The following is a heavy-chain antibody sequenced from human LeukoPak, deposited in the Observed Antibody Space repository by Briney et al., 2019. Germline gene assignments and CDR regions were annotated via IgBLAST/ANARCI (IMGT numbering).Heavy chain of an antibody. CDR1: GYSFADYY. CDR3: ARDPYLGYNWNYFPRGGDY. Sequence: GASVKVSCMACGYSFADYYMHWVRPAPGQGVEWMGWINPNSGGTNVAQKFQGRGTMTRATSICTAYMELSRLRSDDTAVYYCARDPYLGYNWNYFPRGGDYWGQGTLVTVSS. J-gene: IGHJ4*02. V-gene: IGHV1-2*02. CDR2: INPNSGGT. D-gene: IGHD1-7*01.